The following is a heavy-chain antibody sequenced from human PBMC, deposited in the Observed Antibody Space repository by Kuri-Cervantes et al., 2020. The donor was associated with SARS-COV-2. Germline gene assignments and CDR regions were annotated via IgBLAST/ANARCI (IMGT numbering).Heavy chain of an antibody. D-gene: IGHD1-26*01. Sequence: GESLKISCAASGFTFSSYSMNWVRQAPGKGLEWVSYISSSSSTIYYADSVKGRFTISRDNAKNSLYLQMNSLRAEDTAVYYCARASGVGATLDHYYYYYMDVWGKGTTVTVSS. CDR3: ARASGVGATLDHYYYYYMDV. CDR1: GFTFSSYS. V-gene: IGHV3-48*04. CDR2: ISSSSSTI. J-gene: IGHJ6*03.